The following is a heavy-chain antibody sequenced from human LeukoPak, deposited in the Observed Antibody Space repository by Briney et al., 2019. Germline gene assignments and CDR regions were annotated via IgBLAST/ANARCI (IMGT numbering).Heavy chain of an antibody. D-gene: IGHD2-2*02. V-gene: IGHV3-23*01. J-gene: IGHJ6*03. CDR3: AKSVVPAVIGISYYYYMDV. CDR1: GFTFSSYA. Sequence: GGSLRLSCATSGFTFSSYAMSWVRQAPGKGLEWVSTISGSGGSTYYADSVKGRFTISRDNSKNTLYLQMNSLRAEDTAVYSCAKSVVPAVIGISYYYYMDVWGKGTTVTVSS. CDR2: ISGSGGST.